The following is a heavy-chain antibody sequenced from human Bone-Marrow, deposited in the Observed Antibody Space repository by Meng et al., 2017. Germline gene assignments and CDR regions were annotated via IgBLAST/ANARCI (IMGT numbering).Heavy chain of an antibody. CDR2: VYHRGDT. J-gene: IGHJ4*02. V-gene: IGHV4-4*02. Sequence: QVQLQESGPGLVKPSGTLSLTCTVSGDSISSDIWWSWVRQPPGKGLEWIGEVYHRGDTNYNPSLKSRVDISVDKSKNQFYLSLFSVTAADTAVYYCERDQGRELINHWGQGTLVTVSS. D-gene: IGHD1-7*01. CDR1: GDSISSDIW. CDR3: ERDQGRELINH.